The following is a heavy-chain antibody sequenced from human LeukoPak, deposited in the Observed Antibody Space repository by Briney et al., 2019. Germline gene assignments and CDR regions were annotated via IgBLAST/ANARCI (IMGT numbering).Heavy chain of an antibody. CDR3: ARVIGISSADSFDY. D-gene: IGHD6-13*01. CDR1: GYSFTTYW. Sequence: GESLKISCKASGYSFTTYWIGWVRQMPGKGLEGMGIIYPGDSDTRYSPSLQGQVTISADKSISTAYLQWSSLKGSDTAMYYCARVIGISSADSFDYWGQGTLVTVSS. V-gene: IGHV5-51*01. J-gene: IGHJ4*02. CDR2: IYPGDSDT.